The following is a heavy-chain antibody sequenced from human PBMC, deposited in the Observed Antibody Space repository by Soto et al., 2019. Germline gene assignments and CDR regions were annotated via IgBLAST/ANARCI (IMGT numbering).Heavy chain of an antibody. D-gene: IGHD1-7*01. J-gene: IGHJ4*02. Sequence: QVQLVQSGAEVKRPGASVMVSCQISGHTLTGLSIHWVRQAPGQGLEWVGGFNPEDGEVLSSQSLQGRVTFTQHTVTATVYMELSGLTSDDTAVYYCATPTPLRGTIITNINFDYWGQGTLVTVSS. CDR3: ATPTPLRGTIITNINFDY. CDR1: GHTLTGLS. V-gene: IGHV1-24*01. CDR2: FNPEDGEV.